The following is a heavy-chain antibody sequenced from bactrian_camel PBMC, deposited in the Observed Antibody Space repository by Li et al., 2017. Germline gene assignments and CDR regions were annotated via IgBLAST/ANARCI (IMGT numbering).Heavy chain of an antibody. V-gene: IGHV3S6*01. J-gene: IGHJ6*01. CDR1: RFTSSSDW. CDR3: AAEASYSGDLLVS. CDR2: IDRGGSNT. Sequence: VQLVESGGGLVQPGGSLRLSCAASRFTSSSDWMYWVRQAPGKGLEWVSGIDRGGSNTYYADSVKGRFTISKDSAENTLYLQMNSLKPGDTAMYYCAAEASYSGDLLVSGARGPRSPSP. D-gene: IGHD2*01.